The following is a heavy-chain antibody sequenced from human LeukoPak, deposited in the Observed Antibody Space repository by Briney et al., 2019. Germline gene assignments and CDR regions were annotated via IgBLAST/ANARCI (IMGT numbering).Heavy chain of an antibody. Sequence: PSETLSLTCTVSGGSISSGDYYWSWIRQPPGKGLEWIGYIYYSGSTYYNPSLKSRVTISVDTSKNQFSLKLSSVTAAVTAVYYCARGTPDTAMGYYYYGMDVWGQGTTVTVSS. D-gene: IGHD5-18*01. CDR3: ARGTPDTAMGYYYYGMDV. CDR2: IYYSGST. CDR1: GGSISSGDYY. J-gene: IGHJ6*02. V-gene: IGHV4-30-4*01.